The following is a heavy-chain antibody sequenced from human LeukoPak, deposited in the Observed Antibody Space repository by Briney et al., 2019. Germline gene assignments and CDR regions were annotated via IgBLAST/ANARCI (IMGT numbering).Heavy chain of an antibody. D-gene: IGHD1-26*01. J-gene: IGHJ4*02. V-gene: IGHV3-30*03. CDR1: GFTFSSYG. CDR3: ASPYSGTYSYFDY. Sequence: SGGSLRLSCAASGFTFSSYGMQWVRQAPGKGLEWVAIISYDGRDKFYEDSVKGRFTISRDNSKNTLYLQMNNLRAEDTAMYYCASPYSGTYSYFDYWGQGTLVTVSS. CDR2: ISYDGRDK.